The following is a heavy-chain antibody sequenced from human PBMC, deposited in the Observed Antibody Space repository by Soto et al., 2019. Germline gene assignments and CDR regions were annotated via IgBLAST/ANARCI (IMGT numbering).Heavy chain of an antibody. D-gene: IGHD3-3*01. Sequence: GGSLRLSCAASGFTFSSYSMNWVRQAPGKGLEWVSSISSSSSYIYYADSVKGRFTISRDNAKNSLYLQMNSLRAEDTAVYYCARLFTIFASMDVWGKGTTVTVSS. J-gene: IGHJ6*03. CDR3: ARLFTIFASMDV. V-gene: IGHV3-21*01. CDR2: ISSSSSYI. CDR1: GFTFSSYS.